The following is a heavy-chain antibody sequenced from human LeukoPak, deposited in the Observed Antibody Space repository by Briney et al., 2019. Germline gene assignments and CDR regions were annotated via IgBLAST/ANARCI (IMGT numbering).Heavy chain of an antibody. CDR2: INHSGST. Sequence: SETLSLTCAVYGGSFSGYYWSWIRQPPGKGLEWIGEINHSGSTNYNPSLKSRATISVDTSKNQFSLKLSSVTAADTAVYYCARALYYYGSGSYGAFDAFDIWGQGTMVTVSS. CDR1: GGSFSGYY. CDR3: ARALYYYGSGSYGAFDAFDI. V-gene: IGHV4-34*01. J-gene: IGHJ3*02. D-gene: IGHD3-10*01.